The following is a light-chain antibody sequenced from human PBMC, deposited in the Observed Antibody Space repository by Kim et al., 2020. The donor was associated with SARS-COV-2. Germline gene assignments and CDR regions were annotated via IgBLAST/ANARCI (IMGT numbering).Light chain of an antibody. Sequence: QRVTIPCTGSSSNIGAGEDVHWYQQFPGTAPNLLIYGNNNRPSGVPDRFSGSKSGTSASLAITGLQAEDEADYYCQSYDSSLSGSVFGGGTKLTVL. V-gene: IGLV1-40*01. CDR3: QSYDSSLSGSV. J-gene: IGLJ3*02. CDR1: SSNIGAGED. CDR2: GNN.